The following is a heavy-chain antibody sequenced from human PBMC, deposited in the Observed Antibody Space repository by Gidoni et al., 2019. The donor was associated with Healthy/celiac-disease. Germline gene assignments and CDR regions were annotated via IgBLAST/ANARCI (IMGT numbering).Heavy chain of an antibody. J-gene: IGHJ4*02. CDR1: GFTFSDYY. CDR2: ISSSSSYT. Sequence: QVQLVEAGGGLVKPGGSLRLYCAASGFTFSDYYMSGIRQAPGKGLEWVSYISSSSSYTNYADSLKGRFTISRDNAKNSLYLQMNSLRAEDTAVYYCARDLRGAREFDYWGQGTLVTVSS. CDR3: ARDLRGAREFDY. V-gene: IGHV3-11*05. D-gene: IGHD1-26*01.